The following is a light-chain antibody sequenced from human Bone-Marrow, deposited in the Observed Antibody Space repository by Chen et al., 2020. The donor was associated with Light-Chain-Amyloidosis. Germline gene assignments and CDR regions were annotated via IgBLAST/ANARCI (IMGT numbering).Light chain of an antibody. V-gene: IGLV2-14*01. CDR1: SRDVGGDNH. Sequence: QSALTQPASVSGSPGQSITISCTGTSRDVGGDNHVSWYQPHTDKAPKLLIYEVTNRPSLVPDRFSGSKSDNTASLTISELQTEDEADYFCSSYTITNTLVFGSGTRVTVL. CDR3: SSYTITNTLV. CDR2: EVT. J-gene: IGLJ1*01.